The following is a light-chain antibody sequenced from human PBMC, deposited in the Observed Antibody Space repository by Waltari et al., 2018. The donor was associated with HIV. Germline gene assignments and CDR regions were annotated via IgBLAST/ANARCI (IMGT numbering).Light chain of an antibody. J-gene: IGKJ4*01. CDR1: QRVGTS. CDR2: SVS. V-gene: IGKV3-15*01. CDR3: QQYEKWPPLT. Sequence: EIVMTQSPVALPASLGERVTLSCRASQRVGTSSAWYQQRPGQAPGVLIYSVSTRAAGVPARFSGSGSGTDFTLTISSLQPEDYAVYFCQQYEKWPPLTFGGGTKV.